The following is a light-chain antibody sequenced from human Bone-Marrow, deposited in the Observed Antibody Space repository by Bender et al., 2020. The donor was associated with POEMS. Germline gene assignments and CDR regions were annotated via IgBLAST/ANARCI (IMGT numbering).Light chain of an antibody. CDR1: SSNIGNHG. CDR2: YDD. V-gene: IGLV1-36*01. CDR3: SGWDDSLSGWV. J-gene: IGLJ3*02. Sequence: QSVLTQPPSLSEAPRQRVTISCSGSSSNIGNHGVNWYQQLPGEAPKLLIYYDDLLTPGVSDRFSASKSGAPASLAISELQSGDEALYYCSGWDDSLSGWVFGGGTKLTVL.